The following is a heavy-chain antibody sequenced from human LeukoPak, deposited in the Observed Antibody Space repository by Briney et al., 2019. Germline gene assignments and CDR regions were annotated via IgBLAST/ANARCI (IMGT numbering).Heavy chain of an antibody. D-gene: IGHD1-14*01. Sequence: AGGSLRLSCAASGFTFSSYSMNWVRQAPGKGLEWVSSISTSSSYIHYADSVKGRFTISRDNAKNSLYLQMNSLRAEDTAVYYCARGTLNIPGEHGAFDYWGQGTLVTVSS. V-gene: IGHV3-21*01. CDR1: GFTFSSYS. J-gene: IGHJ4*02. CDR3: ARGTLNIPGEHGAFDY. CDR2: ISTSSSYI.